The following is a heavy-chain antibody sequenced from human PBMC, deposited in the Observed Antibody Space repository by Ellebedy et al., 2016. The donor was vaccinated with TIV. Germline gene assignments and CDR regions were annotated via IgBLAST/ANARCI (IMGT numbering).Heavy chain of an antibody. CDR1: GFNFRSYW. Sequence: GGSLRLSCAASGFNFRSYWMSWVRQAPGKGLEWMANIYQDGGVQYYVDSVKGRFTISRDNADNSLFLQMNSLRADDTAVYYCARRGSYGDYAVQINSWFDTWGRGTLVAVSS. D-gene: IGHD4-17*01. CDR2: IYQDGGVQ. J-gene: IGHJ5*02. CDR3: ARRGSYGDYAVQINSWFDT. V-gene: IGHV3-7*01.